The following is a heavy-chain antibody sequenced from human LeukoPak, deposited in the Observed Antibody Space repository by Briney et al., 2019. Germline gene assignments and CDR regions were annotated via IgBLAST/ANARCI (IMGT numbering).Heavy chain of an antibody. Sequence: ASVMVFCKASGYTFTGNYMHWVRQAPGQRLEWMGWINPRSGGTNYAQTFQGRVTITRDTYITTAYMELSRLRADDTAVYYCVKMHYDFWSAFHIWGQGTMVTVSS. J-gene: IGHJ3*02. CDR2: INPRSGGT. D-gene: IGHD3-3*01. CDR1: GYTFTGNY. V-gene: IGHV1-2*02. CDR3: VKMHYDFWSAFHI.